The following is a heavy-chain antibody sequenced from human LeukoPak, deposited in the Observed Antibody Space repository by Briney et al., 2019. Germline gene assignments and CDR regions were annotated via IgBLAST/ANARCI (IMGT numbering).Heavy chain of an antibody. J-gene: IGHJ4*02. CDR1: GFTFSSYG. CDR2: ISSSSTI. CDR3: ARDNYDGSGYYFD. D-gene: IGHD3-22*01. V-gene: IGHV3-48*01. Sequence: GGSLRLSCAASGFTFSSYGMHWVRQAPGKGLEWVSYISSSSTIYYADSVKGRFTISRDNAKNSLYLQMNSLRAEDTAVYYCARDNYDGSGYYFDWGQGTLVTVSS.